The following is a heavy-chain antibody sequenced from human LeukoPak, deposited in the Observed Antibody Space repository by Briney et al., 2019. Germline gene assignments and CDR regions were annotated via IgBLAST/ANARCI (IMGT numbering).Heavy chain of an antibody. CDR2: ISSSSSYI. D-gene: IGHD3-22*01. CDR1: GFTFSGYS. J-gene: IGHJ4*02. Sequence: GGSLRLSCAATGFTFSGYSMNWVRQAPGKGLEWVSSISSSSSYIYYADSVKGRFTISRDNAKNSLYLQMNSLRAEDTAVYYCARDPFTSGDYYDSSGYSGYWGQGTLVTLSS. V-gene: IGHV3-21*01. CDR3: ARDPFTSGDYYDSSGYSGY.